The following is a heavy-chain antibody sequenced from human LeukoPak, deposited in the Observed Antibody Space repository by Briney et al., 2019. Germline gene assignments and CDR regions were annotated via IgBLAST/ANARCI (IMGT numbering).Heavy chain of an antibody. D-gene: IGHD6-6*01. CDR2: IIPILGIA. V-gene: IGHV1-69*02. Sequence: TVKASCKASGGTFSSYTISWVRQAPGQGLEWVGRIIPILGIANYAQKFQGRVTITADKSTSTAYMELSSLRSEDTAVYYCANSLGSSSPQHLGYWGQGTLVTVSS. CDR1: GGTFSSYT. J-gene: IGHJ4*02. CDR3: ANSLGSSSPQHLGY.